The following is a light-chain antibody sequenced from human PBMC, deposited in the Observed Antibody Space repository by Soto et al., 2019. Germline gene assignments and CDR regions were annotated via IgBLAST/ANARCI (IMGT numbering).Light chain of an antibody. J-gene: IGKJ4*01. Sequence: EIVLTQSPATLSLSPGERVTLSCRASQSISSHLAWYQPKPGQAPRLLMYDASNRATGIPARFSGSGSGTDFTLTISSLEPEDFAVYYCQQRSNWPLTFGGGTKVEIK. V-gene: IGKV3-11*01. CDR3: QQRSNWPLT. CDR2: DAS. CDR1: QSISSH.